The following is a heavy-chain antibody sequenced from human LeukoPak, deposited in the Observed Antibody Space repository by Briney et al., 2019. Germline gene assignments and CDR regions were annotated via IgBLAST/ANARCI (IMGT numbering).Heavy chain of an antibody. CDR2: INSDGSST. CDR3: ARDSPDFYDILTRYYYYYYMDV. CDR1: GFTFSSYW. Sequence: GGSLRLSCAASGFTFSSYWMHWVRQAPGKGLVWVSRINSDGSSTSYADSVKGRFTISRDNAKNTLYLQMNSLRAEDTAVYYCARDSPDFYDILTRYYYYYYMDVWGKGTTVTISS. V-gene: IGHV3-74*01. J-gene: IGHJ6*03. D-gene: IGHD3-9*01.